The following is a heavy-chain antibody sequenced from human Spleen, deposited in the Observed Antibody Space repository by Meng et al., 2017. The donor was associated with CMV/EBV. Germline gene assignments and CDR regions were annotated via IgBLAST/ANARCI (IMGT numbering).Heavy chain of an antibody. Sequence: SLKISCVASGFTFDDFAMHWVRQTPREGLEWVSGISGNTGFIGYADSVKGRFTISRDNAKKTLSLQMNTLRPDDTALYYCAKGGGERVTFDAMDVWGQGTTVTVSS. D-gene: IGHD2-21*02. CDR1: GFTFDDFA. CDR2: ISGNTGFI. J-gene: IGHJ6*02. CDR3: AKGGGERVTFDAMDV. V-gene: IGHV3-9*01.